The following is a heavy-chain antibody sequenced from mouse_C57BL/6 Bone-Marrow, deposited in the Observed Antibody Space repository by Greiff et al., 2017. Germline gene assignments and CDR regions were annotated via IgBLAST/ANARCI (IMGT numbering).Heavy chain of an antibody. Sequence: QVQLQQPGAELVKPGASVKLSCKASGYTFTSYWITWVKQRPGQGLEWIGDIYPGSGSTNYNEKFKSKATLTVNTASSTAYMQLSSLTSEDTAVYYCAREIYDCCYVDWDFDVCGTGTTVTVSS. CDR1: GYTFTSYW. CDR2: IYPGSGST. V-gene: IGHV1-55*01. CDR3: AREIYDCCYVDWDFDV. D-gene: IGHD2-3*01. J-gene: IGHJ1*03.